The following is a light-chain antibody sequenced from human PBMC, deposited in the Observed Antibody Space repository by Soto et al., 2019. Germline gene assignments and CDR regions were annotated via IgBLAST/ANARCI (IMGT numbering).Light chain of an antibody. Sequence: EIVLTQSPGTLSLSPGERATLSCRASQSVRSSYLAWYQQKPGQAPRLLIYGASSRATGIPDRFSGSGSGTDFTLTISRVEPEDFAVYYCQQYGRSNMYTFGQGTKLEIK. CDR2: GAS. CDR3: QQYGRSNMYT. CDR1: QSVRSSY. V-gene: IGKV3-20*01. J-gene: IGKJ2*01.